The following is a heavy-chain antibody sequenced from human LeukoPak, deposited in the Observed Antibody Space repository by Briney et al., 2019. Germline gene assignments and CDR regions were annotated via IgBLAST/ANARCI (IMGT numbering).Heavy chain of an antibody. V-gene: IGHV1-2*02. CDR3: AREIRKHYYGSGSLNPSPDY. Sequence: ASVKVSCKASGYTFTGYYMHWVRQAPGQGLEWMGWINPNSGGTNYAQKFQGRVTMTRDTSISTAYMELSRLRSDDTAVYYCAREIRKHYYGSGSLNPSPDYWGQGTLVTVSS. D-gene: IGHD3-10*01. CDR1: GYTFTGYY. J-gene: IGHJ4*02. CDR2: INPNSGGT.